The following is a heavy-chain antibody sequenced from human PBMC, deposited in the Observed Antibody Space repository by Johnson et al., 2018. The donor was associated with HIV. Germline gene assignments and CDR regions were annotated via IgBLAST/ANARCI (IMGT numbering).Heavy chain of an antibody. CDR3: ARGQRMTMIVVVTLDAFDI. J-gene: IGHJ3*02. CDR1: GFTVSSNY. V-gene: IGHV3-30*03. CDR2: ISYDGSNK. Sequence: QVQLVESGGGLVQPGGSLRLSCAASGFTVSSNYMSWVRQAPGKGLEWVAVISYDGSNKYYADSVKGRFTISRDNSKNTLYLQMNSLRAEDTAVYYCARGQRMTMIVVVTLDAFDIWGQGTMVTVSS. D-gene: IGHD3-22*01.